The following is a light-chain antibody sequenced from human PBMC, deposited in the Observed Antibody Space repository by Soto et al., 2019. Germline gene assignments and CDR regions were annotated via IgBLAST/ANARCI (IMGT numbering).Light chain of an antibody. J-gene: IGKJ4*01. CDR1: QSVADN. CDR3: QQYNNWPPRIT. V-gene: IGKV3-15*01. Sequence: EVVMTQSPATLSVSPGERVTLSCRSSQSVADNLAWFQQKPGQAPRLLIYDASTRATGIPARFSGSGSGTEFTLTISSLQSEDFAIYYCQQYNNWPPRITFGGGTKVDI. CDR2: DAS.